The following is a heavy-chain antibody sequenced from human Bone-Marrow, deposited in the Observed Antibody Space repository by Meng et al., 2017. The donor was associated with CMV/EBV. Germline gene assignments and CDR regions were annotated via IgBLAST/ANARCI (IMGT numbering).Heavy chain of an antibody. V-gene: IGHV3-30*02. CDR2: IRYDGSNK. CDR3: AKVFPPDLVVVPAAMSRGFDY. D-gene: IGHD2-2*01. Sequence: GGSLRLSCAASGFTFSSYGMHWVRQAPGKGLEWVAFIRYDGSNKYYADSVKGRFTISRDNSKNTLYLQMNSLRAEDTAVYYCAKVFPPDLVVVPAAMSRGFDYWGQGKLVTVSS. CDR1: GFTFSSYG. J-gene: IGHJ4*02.